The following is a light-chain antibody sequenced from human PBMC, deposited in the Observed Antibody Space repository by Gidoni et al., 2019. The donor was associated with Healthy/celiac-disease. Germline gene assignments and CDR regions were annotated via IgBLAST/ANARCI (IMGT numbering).Light chain of an antibody. CDR3: QQSGSSPYT. Sequence: IVSTQSPGTLSLSPGGRATLSCRASQSVSSSYLAWYQQKPGQAPRLLIYGASGRATGIPDRFSGSGSGTDFTLTISRLEPEDFAVYYCQQSGSSPYTFGQGTKLEIK. V-gene: IGKV3-20*01. CDR1: QSVSSSY. J-gene: IGKJ2*01. CDR2: GAS.